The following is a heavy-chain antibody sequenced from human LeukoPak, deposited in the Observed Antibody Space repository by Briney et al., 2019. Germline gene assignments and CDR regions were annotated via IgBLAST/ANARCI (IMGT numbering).Heavy chain of an antibody. CDR3: ARDEESRRDAFDI. Sequence: GASVKVSCKASGYTFTGYHIHWVRQAPGQGLEWMGRINPYSGDTNFAQKFQGRVTMTRDTSISTAYMELSRLRSDDTAVYYCARDEESRRDAFDIWGQGTMVTVSS. CDR2: INPYSGDT. V-gene: IGHV1-2*06. J-gene: IGHJ3*02. CDR1: GYTFTGYH.